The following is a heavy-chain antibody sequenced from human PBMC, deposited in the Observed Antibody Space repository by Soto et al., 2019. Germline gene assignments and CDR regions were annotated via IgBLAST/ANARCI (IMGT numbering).Heavy chain of an antibody. Sequence: ETLSLTCAVYGGSFSGYYWSWIRQPPGKGLEWIGEINHSGSTNYNPSLKSRVTISVDTSKNQSSLKLNSVTAADTAVYYCARPAIAATVSAFDYWGQGALVTVSS. CDR3: ARPAIAATVSAFDY. CDR1: GGSFSGYY. D-gene: IGHD6-13*01. J-gene: IGHJ4*02. V-gene: IGHV4-34*01. CDR2: INHSGST.